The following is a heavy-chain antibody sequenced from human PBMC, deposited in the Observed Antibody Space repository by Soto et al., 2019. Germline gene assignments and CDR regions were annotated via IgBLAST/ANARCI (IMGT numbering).Heavy chain of an antibody. V-gene: IGHV3-23*01. CDR3: AAYVVARDY. CDR1: GFTFNNYA. D-gene: IGHD3-10*02. CDR2: ITGSGTRT. Sequence: EVQMLESGGGLVQPGGSLRLSCAASGFTFNNYALSWVRQAPGKGLEGVSGITGSGTRTYYADSVKGRFTMSRENSKNTVYLQMNSLAYDATAVYYGAAYVVARDYWGQGTLVTVSS. J-gene: IGHJ4*02.